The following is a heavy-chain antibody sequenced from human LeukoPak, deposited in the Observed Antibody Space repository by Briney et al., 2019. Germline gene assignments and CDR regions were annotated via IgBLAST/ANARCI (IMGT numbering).Heavy chain of an antibody. CDR1: GYSFTSYW. D-gene: IGHD3-22*01. CDR3: ARHHDSSGDAFQH. V-gene: IGHV5-51*01. Sequence: GESLKISCRGSGYSFTSYWIGWVRQMPGKGLEWMGIIYPGDSDTRYSPSFQGQVTISADKSISTAYLQWSSLKASDTAMYYCARHHDSSGDAFQHWGQGTLVTVSS. J-gene: IGHJ1*01. CDR2: IYPGDSDT.